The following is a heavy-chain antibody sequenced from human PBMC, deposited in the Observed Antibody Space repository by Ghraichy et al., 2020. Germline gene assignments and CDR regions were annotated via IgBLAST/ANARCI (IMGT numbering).Heavy chain of an antibody. J-gene: IGHJ4*02. CDR2: IYPDDSHT. CDR3: ATRDVVVVSASNVSDY. V-gene: IGHV5-51*01. D-gene: IGHD2-2*01. Sequence: GGSLRLSCKGSGYNFAGYWIGWVRQMPGKGLEWMGLIYPDDSHTRYSPSFQGQVTISADKSISTAFLQWNSLKASDTAMYYCATRDVVVVSASNVSDYWGQGTLVTVSS. CDR1: GYNFAGYW.